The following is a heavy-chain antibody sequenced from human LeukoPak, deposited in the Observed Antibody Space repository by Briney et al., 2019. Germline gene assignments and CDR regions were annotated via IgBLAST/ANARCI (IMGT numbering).Heavy chain of an antibody. CDR2: IYPGDSDT. Sequence: GESLKISCKGSGYRFTSYWIGWVRQMPGKGLEWMGIIYPGDSDTIYSPSLQGPVTLSHDKSLSTAYLQWSSLKASDTAMYYGARQEQWLDPFDYWGQGTLVTVSS. D-gene: IGHD6-19*01. V-gene: IGHV5-51*01. CDR3: ARQEQWLDPFDY. J-gene: IGHJ4*02. CDR1: GYRFTSYW.